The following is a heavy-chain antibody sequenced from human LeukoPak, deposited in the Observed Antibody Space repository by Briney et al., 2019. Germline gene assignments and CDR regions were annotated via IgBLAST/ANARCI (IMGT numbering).Heavy chain of an antibody. CDR3: AKDPLSEVAVAGYNWFDP. V-gene: IGHV3-23*01. CDR2: ISGSGGST. CDR1: GFTFSSYS. D-gene: IGHD6-19*01. J-gene: IGHJ5*02. Sequence: GSLRLSCAASGFTFSSYSMNWVRQAPGKGLEWVSAISGSGGSTYYADSVKGRFTISRDNSKNTLYLQMNSLRAEDTAVYYCAKDPLSEVAVAGYNWFDPWGQGTLVTVSS.